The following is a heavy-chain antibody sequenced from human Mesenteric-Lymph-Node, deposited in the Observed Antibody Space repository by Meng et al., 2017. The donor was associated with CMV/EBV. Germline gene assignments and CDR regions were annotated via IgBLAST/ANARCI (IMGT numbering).Heavy chain of an antibody. CDR2: IKQDGSEK. V-gene: IGHV3-7*01. CDR3: AREIYCSGGSCYRRYGMDV. Sequence: GESLKISCAASGFTFSSYWMSWVRQAPGKGLEWVANIKQDGSEKYYVDSVKGRFTISRDNAKNSLYLQMNSLRAEDTAVYYCAREIYCSGGSCYRRYGMDVWGQGTTVTVSS. D-gene: IGHD2-15*01. CDR1: GFTFSSYW. J-gene: IGHJ6*02.